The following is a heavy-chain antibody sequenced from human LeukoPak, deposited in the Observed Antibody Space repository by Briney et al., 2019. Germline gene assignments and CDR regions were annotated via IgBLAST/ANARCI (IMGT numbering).Heavy chain of an antibody. CDR1: GFTFSSYS. D-gene: IGHD5-24*01. Sequence: GGSLRLSCAASGFTFSSYSMNWVRQAPGKGLEWVSSISRSSSYIYYADSVKGRFTISRDNAKNSLYLQMNSLRAEDTAVYYCARDLGDGYTIDYWGQGTLVTVSS. V-gene: IGHV3-21*01. J-gene: IGHJ4*02. CDR3: ARDLGDGYTIDY. CDR2: ISRSSSYI.